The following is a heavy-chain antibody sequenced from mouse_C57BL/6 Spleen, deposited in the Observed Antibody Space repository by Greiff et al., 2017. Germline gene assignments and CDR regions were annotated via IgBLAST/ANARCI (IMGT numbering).Heavy chain of an antibody. CDR1: GYTFTSYW. CDR2: IDPSDSYT. D-gene: IGHD1-1*01. Sequence: QVQLQQSGAELVMPGASVKLSCKASGYTFTSYWMHWVKQRPGQGLEWIGEIDPSDSYTNYNQKFKGNSTLTVDKSSSTAYMQLSSLTSEDSAVYYCARILRSPYAMDYWGQGTSVTVSS. V-gene: IGHV1-69*01. CDR3: ARILRSPYAMDY. J-gene: IGHJ4*01.